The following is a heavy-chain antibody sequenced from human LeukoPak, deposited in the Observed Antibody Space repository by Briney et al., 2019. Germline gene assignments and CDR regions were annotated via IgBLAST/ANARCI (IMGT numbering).Heavy chain of an antibody. V-gene: IGHV3-7*01. CDR2: IKQDGSEK. CDR3: ARVRYYDSSGYIPHFDY. CDR1: GFTFSSYW. D-gene: IGHD3-22*01. Sequence: GGSLRLSCAASGFTFSSYWMSWVRQAPGKGLEWVANIKQDGSEKYYVDSVKGRFTISRDNAKNSLYLQMNSLRAEDTAVYYCARVRYYDSSGYIPHFDYWGQGTLVTVSS. J-gene: IGHJ4*02.